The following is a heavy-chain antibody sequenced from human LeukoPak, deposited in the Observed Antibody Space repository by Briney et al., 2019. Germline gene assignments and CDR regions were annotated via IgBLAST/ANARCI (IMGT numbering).Heavy chain of an antibody. CDR3: AKGDDFWSGYGLYFDY. V-gene: IGHV3-23*01. Sequence: GGSLRLSCAASGFTFSSYAMSWVRQAPGKGLEWVSAISGSGGSTYYADSVKGRFTISRDNSENTLYLEMNSLRAEDTAVYYCAKGDDFWSGYGLYFDYWGQGTLVTVSS. CDR2: ISGSGGST. J-gene: IGHJ4*02. D-gene: IGHD3-3*01. CDR1: GFTFSSYA.